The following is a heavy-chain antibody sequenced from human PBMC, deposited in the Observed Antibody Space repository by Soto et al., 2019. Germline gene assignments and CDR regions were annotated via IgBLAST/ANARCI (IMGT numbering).Heavy chain of an antibody. CDR3: ARGTIVARQHLDY. J-gene: IGHJ4*02. D-gene: IGHD6-6*01. Sequence: QVQLVESGGGVVQPGKSLRLSCAASGFTFSSYAMHWARQAPGKGLEWVTVISIRGGDEYYAESVRGRFTISRDDSTNTRYLQMVSLRVEDTAVYYCARGTIVARQHLDYWGQGTLVTVSS. CDR1: GFTFSSYA. V-gene: IGHV3-30*03. CDR2: ISIRGGDE.